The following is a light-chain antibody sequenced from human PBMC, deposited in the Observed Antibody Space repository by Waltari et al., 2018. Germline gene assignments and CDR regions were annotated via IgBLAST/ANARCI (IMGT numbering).Light chain of an antibody. CDR2: EVN. CDR1: STDVGAYKF. J-gene: IGLJ3*02. CDR3: CSHLSRSTLVL. V-gene: IGLV2-14*01. Sequence: QSALTQPASMSASPGQSITLSCTGTSTDVGAYKFVSWDQQYPGEVPKLFIYEVNNRPYGVSVRFSGSRSGKPASLTISGLLLEDEADYYFCSHLSRSTLVLFGGLTKVTVL.